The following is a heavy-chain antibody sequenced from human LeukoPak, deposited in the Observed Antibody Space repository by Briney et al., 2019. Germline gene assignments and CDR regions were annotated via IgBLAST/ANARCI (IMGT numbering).Heavy chain of an antibody. CDR2: IYYSGST. CDR1: GFSISSYY. Sequence: PSETLSLTCTVSGFSISSYYWSWIRQPPGKGLEWIGYIYYSGSTNYNPSLKSRVTISLDTSKNKFSLKLSSVTAADAAVYYCARYQGPTVTTNRMDVWGQGTPVTVSS. V-gene: IGHV4-59*12. J-gene: IGHJ6*02. CDR3: ARYQGPTVTTNRMDV. D-gene: IGHD4-17*01.